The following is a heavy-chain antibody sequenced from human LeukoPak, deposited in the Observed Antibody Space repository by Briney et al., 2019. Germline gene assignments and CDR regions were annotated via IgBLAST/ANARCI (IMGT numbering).Heavy chain of an antibody. Sequence: ASVKVSCKASGYTFTSYGISWVRQAPGQGLEWMGWISAYNGNTNYAQKLQGRVTMTTDTSTSTAYMELRSLRSDDTAVYYCARGPPSYGQGGISYWGQGTLVTVSS. CDR3: ARGPPSYGQGGISY. D-gene: IGHD5-18*01. J-gene: IGHJ4*02. CDR2: ISAYNGNT. V-gene: IGHV1-18*01. CDR1: GYTFTSYG.